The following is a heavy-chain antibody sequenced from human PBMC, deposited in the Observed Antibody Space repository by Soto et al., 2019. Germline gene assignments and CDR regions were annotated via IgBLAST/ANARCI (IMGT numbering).Heavy chain of an antibody. CDR1: GCSITNSSSY. CDR2: IYYSGIM. V-gene: IGHV4-39*02. J-gene: IGHJ4*02. CDR3: ARDRMTTYGSGKLYYFDY. Sequence: PXETLSLTCAVAGCSITNSSSYWGWIRQPRGKGLEWMGSIYYSGIMYNNPSLKSRVTMSVDTSKNQFSLRLTSVTAADTAVYYCARDRMTTYGSGKLYYFDYWGQGTPVTVSS. D-gene: IGHD1-1*01.